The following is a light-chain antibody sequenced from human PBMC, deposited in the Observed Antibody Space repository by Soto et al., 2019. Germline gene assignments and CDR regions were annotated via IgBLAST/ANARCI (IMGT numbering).Light chain of an antibody. J-gene: IGKJ1*01. CDR2: DVS. CDR1: QTINNR. V-gene: IGKV1-5*01. CDR3: QQYDSFWTM. Sequence: DIQMTQSPSTLSASVGDRVTIPCRASQTINNRLAWYQQKPGRAPKLLMFDVSTLESGVPSRFSGSGSGTEFTLTISSLQPDDFATYYCQQYDSFWTMFGQGTKVEV.